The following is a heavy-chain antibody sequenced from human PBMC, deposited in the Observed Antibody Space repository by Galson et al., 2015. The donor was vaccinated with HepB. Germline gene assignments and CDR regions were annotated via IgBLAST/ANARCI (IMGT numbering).Heavy chain of an antibody. V-gene: IGHV3-30*18. CDR2: ISYDGSNK. CDR1: GFTFSSYG. J-gene: IGHJ3*02. Sequence: SLRLSCAASGFTFSSYGMHWVRQAPGKGLEWVAVISYDGSNKYYADSVKGRFTISRDNSKNTLYLQMNSLRAEDTAVYYCAKDRGDYYDRTDAFDIWGQGTMVTVSS. CDR3: AKDRGDYYDRTDAFDI. D-gene: IGHD3-22*01.